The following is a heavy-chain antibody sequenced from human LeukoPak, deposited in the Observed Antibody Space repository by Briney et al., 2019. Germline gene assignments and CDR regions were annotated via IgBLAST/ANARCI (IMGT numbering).Heavy chain of an antibody. J-gene: IGHJ6*02. Sequence: ASVKVSCKASGYTFTSYAMNWVRQAPGQGLEWMGWINTNTGNPTYAQGFTGRFVFSLDTSVSTAYLQISSLKAEDTAVYYCATSRDGYNSGRAGMDVWGQGTTVTVSS. CDR1: GYTFTSYA. CDR3: ATSRDGYNSGRAGMDV. D-gene: IGHD5-24*01. V-gene: IGHV7-4-1*02. CDR2: INTNTGNP.